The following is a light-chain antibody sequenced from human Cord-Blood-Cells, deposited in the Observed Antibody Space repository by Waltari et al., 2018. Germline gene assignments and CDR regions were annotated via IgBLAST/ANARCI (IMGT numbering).Light chain of an antibody. J-gene: IGLJ3*02. CDR1: SSDVGSYNI. CDR2: AGS. Sequence: QSALTQPASVSGSPGQSITISCPRTSSDVGSYNIVSWYQQHPGQAPNLMVYAGSKRRSGVSNRFSGSKSGNTSSLTISGLQAEDEADYYCCSYAGSSTWVFGGGTKLTVL. V-gene: IGLV2-23*01. CDR3: CSYAGSSTWV.